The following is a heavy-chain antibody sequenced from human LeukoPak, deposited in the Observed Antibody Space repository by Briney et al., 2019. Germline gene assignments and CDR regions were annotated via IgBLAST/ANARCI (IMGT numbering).Heavy chain of an antibody. V-gene: IGHV6-1*01. CDR2: TYYRSKWYY. CDR1: GASVSRNNAA. Sequence: SQTLSLTCAISGASVSRNNAAWNWIRQSPSRGLEWLGRTYYRSKWYYDYAPSVKSRITINPDTSKNQFSLQLKSVTPEDTALYYFAKAVSNWDGNPFYYWGQGTLVTVSS. D-gene: IGHD1-1*01. CDR3: AKAVSNWDGNPFYY. J-gene: IGHJ4*02.